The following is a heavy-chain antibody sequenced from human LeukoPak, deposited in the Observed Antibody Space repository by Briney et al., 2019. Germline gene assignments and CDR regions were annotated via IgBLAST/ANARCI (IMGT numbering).Heavy chain of an antibody. CDR2: IYYSGST. J-gene: IGHJ4*02. CDR1: GGSISSYY. CDR3: ARSGLVGCYVY. D-gene: IGHD1-26*01. V-gene: IGHV4-59*08. Sequence: PSETLSLTCTVSGGSISSYYWSWIRQPPGKGLEWIGYIYYSGSTNYNPSLKSRVTISVDTSKNQFSLKLSSVTAADTAVYYCARSGLVGCYVYWGQGTLVTVSS.